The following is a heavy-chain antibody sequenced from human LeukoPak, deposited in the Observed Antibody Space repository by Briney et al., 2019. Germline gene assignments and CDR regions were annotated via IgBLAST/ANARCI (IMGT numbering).Heavy chain of an antibody. D-gene: IGHD2-15*01. CDR2: IIPIFGTA. CDR1: GCTFSSYA. Sequence: GASVKVSCKASGCTFSSYAISWVRQAPGQGLEWMGGIIPIFGTASYAQKFQGRVTITADESTSTAYMELSSLRSEDTAVYYCARKGYCSGGSCYLDAFDIWGQGTMVPVSS. J-gene: IGHJ3*02. V-gene: IGHV1-69*13. CDR3: ARKGYCSGGSCYLDAFDI.